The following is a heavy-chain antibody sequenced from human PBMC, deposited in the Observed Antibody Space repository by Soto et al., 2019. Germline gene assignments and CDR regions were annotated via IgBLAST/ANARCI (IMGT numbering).Heavy chain of an antibody. CDR1: GFSFSDYE. Sequence: EVQLVESGGGLAQPGGSLRLSCVASGFSFSDYEMNWVRQAPGKGLEWVAYISSGGSTIHYADSGRGRFTVSRDNARNSLYLQMNTLSVEDTALYYCARDRAAGGYWGQGTLVTVSS. J-gene: IGHJ4*02. D-gene: IGHD6-13*01. V-gene: IGHV3-48*03. CDR2: ISSGGSTI. CDR3: ARDRAAGGY.